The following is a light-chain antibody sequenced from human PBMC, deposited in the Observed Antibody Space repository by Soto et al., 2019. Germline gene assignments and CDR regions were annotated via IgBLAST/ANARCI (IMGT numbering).Light chain of an antibody. CDR1: QSVSSY. CDR2: DAS. Sequence: EIVLTQSPATLSLSPGERATLSCRASQSVSSYLAWYQHKPGQPPRLLIYDASNRATGIPARFSGNGSGTDFTLTISRLEPEDFAVYYCQQRSKWPPTFGGGTKLEIK. V-gene: IGKV3-11*01. CDR3: QQRSKWPPT. J-gene: IGKJ4*01.